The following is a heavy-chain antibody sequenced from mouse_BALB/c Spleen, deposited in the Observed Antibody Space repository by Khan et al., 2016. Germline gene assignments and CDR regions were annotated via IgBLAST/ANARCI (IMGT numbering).Heavy chain of an antibody. J-gene: IGHJ3*01. CDR1: GYTFTDYS. V-gene: IGHV9-2-1*01. Sequence: QIQLVQSGPELKKPGEAVKISCKASGYTFTDYSMHWVKQAPGKGLKWMGWINTETGEPTYADDLKGRFAFSLETPASTAYLHINNLKNEDTATYFGASSTAKDRAFAYCCPGTLVTVSA. CDR2: INTETGEP. CDR3: ASSTAKDRAFAY. D-gene: IGHD2-1*01.